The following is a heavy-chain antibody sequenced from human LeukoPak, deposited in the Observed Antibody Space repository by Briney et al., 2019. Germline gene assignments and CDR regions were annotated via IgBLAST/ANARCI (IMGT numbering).Heavy chain of an antibody. V-gene: IGHV5-51*01. D-gene: IGHD3-22*01. CDR3: ARRNTIIVVAWQDAFDI. CDR2: IYPGDSDT. J-gene: IGHJ3*02. CDR1: GYSFTSYW. Sequence: GESLKISCKGSGYSFTSYWIGWVRQMPGKGLEWMGIIYPGDSDTRYSPSFQGQVTISADKSISTAYLQWSSLKASDTAMYYCARRNTIIVVAWQDAFDIWGQGTMVTVSS.